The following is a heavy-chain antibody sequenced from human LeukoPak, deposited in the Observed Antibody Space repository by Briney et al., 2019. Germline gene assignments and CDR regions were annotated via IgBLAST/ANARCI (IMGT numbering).Heavy chain of an antibody. V-gene: IGHV3-23*01. CDR2: ISGSGGIT. D-gene: IGHD4-11*01. CDR1: GFTFSSYA. J-gene: IGHJ4*02. Sequence: GGSLRLSCAASGFTFSSYAMSWVRQAPGKGLEWVSGISGSGGITYYADSVKGRFTISRDNSKNTLYLQMNSLRAEDTAVYYCAKDDPVTTVTTLYFDTWGQGTLVTVSS. CDR3: AKDDPVTTVTTLYFDT.